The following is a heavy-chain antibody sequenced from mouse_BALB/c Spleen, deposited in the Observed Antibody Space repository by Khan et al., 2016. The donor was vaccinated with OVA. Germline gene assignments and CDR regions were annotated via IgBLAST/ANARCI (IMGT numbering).Heavy chain of an antibody. CDR3: ARQLSDAMDY. J-gene: IGHJ4*01. CDR2: INPDSSTI. CDR1: GFDFSRYW. D-gene: IGHD1-3*01. Sequence: EVKLLESGGGLVQPGGSLKLSCAAPGFDFSRYWMSWVRQAPGKGLEWIGEINPDSSTINYAPSLKDKFIISRDNAKNTLYLQMSKVRSEDTALYYCARQLSDAMDYWGQGTSVTVSS. V-gene: IGHV4-1*02.